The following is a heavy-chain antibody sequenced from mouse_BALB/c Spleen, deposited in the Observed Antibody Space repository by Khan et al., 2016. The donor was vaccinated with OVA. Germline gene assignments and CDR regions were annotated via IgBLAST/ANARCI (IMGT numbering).Heavy chain of an antibody. Sequence: VQLQESGPGLVAPSQSLSITCTVSGFSLSRYNIHWVRQPPGKGLEWLGMIWGGGGTDYNSTPKSRLSISKDNSKSQVFLKMNSRQTYYSAMYYGARAYYRSDGYYAMDYWGQGTSVTVSS. J-gene: IGHJ4*01. CDR2: IWGGGGT. CDR1: GFSLSRYN. V-gene: IGHV2-6-4*01. D-gene: IGHD2-14*01. CDR3: ARAYYRSDGYYAMDY.